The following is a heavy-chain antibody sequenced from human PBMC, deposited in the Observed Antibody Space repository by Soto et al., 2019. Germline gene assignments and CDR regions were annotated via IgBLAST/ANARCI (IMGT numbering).Heavy chain of an antibody. D-gene: IGHD2-21*02. CDR2: IYYSGST. J-gene: IGHJ4*02. V-gene: IGHV4-59*01. Sequence: SETLSLTCTVSGGSIRSYYWSWIPQPPGKGLEWIGYIYYSGSTNYNPSLKSRVTISVDTSKNQFSLKLSSVTAADTAVYYCAYGGNSKYYFDYWGQGTLVTVSS. CDR3: AYGGNSKYYFDY. CDR1: GGSIRSYY.